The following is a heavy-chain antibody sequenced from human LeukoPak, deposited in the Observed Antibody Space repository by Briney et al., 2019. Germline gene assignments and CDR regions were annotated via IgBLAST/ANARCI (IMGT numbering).Heavy chain of an antibody. D-gene: IGHD6-19*01. CDR1: GFTVSSNY. V-gene: IGHV3-53*01. CDR3: ARVQQWLERPDAFDI. Sequence: HPGGSLRLSCAASGFTVSSNYMSWVRQAPGKGLEWVSVIYSGGSTYYADSVKGRFTISRDNSKNTLYLQMNSLRAEDTAVYYCARVQQWLERPDAFDIWGQGTMVTVSS. J-gene: IGHJ3*02. CDR2: IYSGGST.